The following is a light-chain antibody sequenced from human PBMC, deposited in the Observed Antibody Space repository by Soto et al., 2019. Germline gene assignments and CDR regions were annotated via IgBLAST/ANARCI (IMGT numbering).Light chain of an antibody. CDR3: LQDNSYPLT. Sequence: DIQIPQSPSSLSASIGGRVTITCRASQYISSWLAWYKQTTGKATNLMIYATSSLQGGVPSRLRGSGSGTDFTLTISSLQPEDFATYYGLQDNSYPLTFGGGTKVDIK. J-gene: IGKJ4*01. CDR2: ATS. V-gene: IGKV1-5*01. CDR1: QYISSW.